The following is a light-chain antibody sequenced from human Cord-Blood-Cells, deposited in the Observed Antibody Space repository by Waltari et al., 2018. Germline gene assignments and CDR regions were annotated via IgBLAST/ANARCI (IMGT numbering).Light chain of an antibody. J-gene: IGLJ2*01. Sequence: SYVLTQPPSVSVAPGKTARITCGGNNIGRKRVHWYQQKPGQAPVLVIYYDSDRPSGIPERFSGSNSGNTATLTISRVEAGDGADYYCQVWDSSSDHVVFGGGTKLTVL. CDR2: YDS. CDR1: NIGRKR. CDR3: QVWDSSSDHVV. V-gene: IGLV3-21*04.